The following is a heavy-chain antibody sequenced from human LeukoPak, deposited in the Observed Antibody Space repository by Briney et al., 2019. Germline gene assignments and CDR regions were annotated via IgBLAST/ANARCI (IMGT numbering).Heavy chain of an antibody. J-gene: IGHJ4*02. Sequence: SETLSLTCTVSGDSISRSTYYWAWIRQPPGKGLEWIGSVYYGRSPYFNPSLKSRATISVDTSENHFSLKMSSVTAADTAVYYCARSSGTGTFSYWGQGTLVTVSS. V-gene: IGHV4-39*02. CDR3: ARSSGTGTFSY. CDR2: VYYGRSP. CDR1: GDSISRSTYY. D-gene: IGHD6-25*01.